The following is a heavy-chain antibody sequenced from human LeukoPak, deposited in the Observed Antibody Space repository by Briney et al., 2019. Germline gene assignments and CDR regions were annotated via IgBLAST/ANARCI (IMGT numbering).Heavy chain of an antibody. CDR2: IYYSGST. J-gene: IGHJ3*02. D-gene: IGHD6-13*01. CDR1: GGSINSYY. Sequence: SEALSLTCTVSGGSINSYYWSWIRQPPGKGLEWIGYIYYSGSTNYNPSLKSRVTISADTSKNQLSPKLSSVTAADTAAYYCARTGGPTYKSSWFIWGQGTMVTVSS. CDR3: ARTGGPTYKSSWFI. V-gene: IGHV4-59*01.